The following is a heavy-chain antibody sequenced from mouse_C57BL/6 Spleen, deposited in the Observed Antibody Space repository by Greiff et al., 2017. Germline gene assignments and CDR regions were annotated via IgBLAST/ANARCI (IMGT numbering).Heavy chain of an antibody. CDR1: GFTFSDYG. CDR3: ARGATVVAPWGFDY. D-gene: IGHD1-1*01. V-gene: IGHV5-17*01. J-gene: IGHJ2*01. Sequence: DVKLVESGGGLVKPGGSLKLSCAASGFTFSDYGMHWVRQAPEKGLEWVAYISSGSSTIYYADTVKGRFTISRDNAKNTLFLQMTSLRSEDTAMYYCARGATVVAPWGFDYWGQGTTLTVSS. CDR2: ISSGSSTI.